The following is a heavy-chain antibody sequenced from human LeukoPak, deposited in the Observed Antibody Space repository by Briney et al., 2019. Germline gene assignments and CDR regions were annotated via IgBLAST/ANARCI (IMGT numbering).Heavy chain of an antibody. V-gene: IGHV1-69*04. Sequence: GASVKVSCKASGGTFSSYAISWVRQAPGQGLEWMGRIIPILGIANYAQKFQGRVTITADKSTSTAYMELSSLRSEDTAVYYCARADVDYGGNPRYFDYWGQGTLVTVSS. CDR3: ARADVDYGGNPRYFDY. D-gene: IGHD4-23*01. CDR1: GGTFSSYA. J-gene: IGHJ4*02. CDR2: IIPILGIA.